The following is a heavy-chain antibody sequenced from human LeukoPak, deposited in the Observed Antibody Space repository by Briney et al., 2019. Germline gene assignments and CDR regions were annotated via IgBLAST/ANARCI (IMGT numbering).Heavy chain of an antibody. D-gene: IGHD3-22*01. J-gene: IGHJ4*02. CDR3: ASGHYYDY. V-gene: IGHV3-48*02. CDR2: ISSGASTI. CDR1: GFTFSDYS. Sequence: PGGSPRLSCAASGFTFSDYSMNWVRQAPGKGLEWVSYISSGASTIYYADSVKGRFTISRDNAKNSLYLQMNSLREEDTAVYYCASGHYYDYWGQGTLVTVSS.